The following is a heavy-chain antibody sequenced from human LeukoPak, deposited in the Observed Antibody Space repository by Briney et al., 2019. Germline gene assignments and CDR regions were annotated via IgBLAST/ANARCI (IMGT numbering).Heavy chain of an antibody. CDR1: GFTFSNYW. V-gene: IGHV3-7*05. CDR3: AKTLRSNWPDDAFDI. J-gene: IGHJ3*02. Sequence: PGGSLRLSCVVSGFTFSNYWMNWVRQAPGKGLEWVANIHEDGSEKYYVDSVKGRFTISRDNAKNSLYLQMNTLRAEDTAVYYCAKTLRSNWPDDAFDIWGQGTMVTVSS. D-gene: IGHD6-13*01. CDR2: IHEDGSEK.